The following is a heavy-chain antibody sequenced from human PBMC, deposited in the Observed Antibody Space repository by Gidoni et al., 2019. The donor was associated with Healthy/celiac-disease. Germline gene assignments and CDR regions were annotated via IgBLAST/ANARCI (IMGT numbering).Heavy chain of an antibody. Sequence: QLQLQESGPGLVKPSETLSLTCTVSGGSISSSSYYWGWIRQPPGKVLEWIGSIYYSGSTYYNPSLKSRVTISVDTSKNQFSLKLSSVTAADTAVYYCARHLCAKSGTAYYYYGMDVWGQGTTVTVSS. CDR2: IYYSGST. J-gene: IGHJ6*02. CDR3: ARHLCAKSGTAYYYYGMDV. D-gene: IGHD6-13*01. CDR1: GGSISSSSYY. V-gene: IGHV4-39*01.